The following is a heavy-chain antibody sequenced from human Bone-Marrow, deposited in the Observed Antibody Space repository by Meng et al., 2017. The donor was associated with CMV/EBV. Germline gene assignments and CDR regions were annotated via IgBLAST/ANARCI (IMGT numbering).Heavy chain of an antibody. CDR1: GFTFSSYE. Sequence: GESLKISCAASGFTFSSYEMNWVRQAPGKGLEWVSYISSSGSTIYYADSVKGRFTISRDSSKNTLYLQMNSLRADDTAVYYCARHYCSGATCLGGYWGQGTLVTVSS. V-gene: IGHV3-48*03. CDR2: ISSSGSTI. J-gene: IGHJ4*02. CDR3: ARHYCSGATCLGGY. D-gene: IGHD2-15*01.